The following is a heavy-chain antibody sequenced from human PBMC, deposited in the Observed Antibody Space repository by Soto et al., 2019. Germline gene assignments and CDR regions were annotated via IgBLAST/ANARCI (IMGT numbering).Heavy chain of an antibody. Sequence: QVQLVESGGGVVQPGRSLRLSCAASGFTFSSYAMHWVRQAPGKGLEWVAVISYDGSNKYYADSVKGRFTISRDNSKNTLDLQMNSLRAEDTAVYYCARDRGVVVVAATYFDYWGQGTLVTVSS. CDR2: ISYDGSNK. D-gene: IGHD2-15*01. CDR3: ARDRGVVVVAATYFDY. V-gene: IGHV3-30-3*01. J-gene: IGHJ4*02. CDR1: GFTFSSYA.